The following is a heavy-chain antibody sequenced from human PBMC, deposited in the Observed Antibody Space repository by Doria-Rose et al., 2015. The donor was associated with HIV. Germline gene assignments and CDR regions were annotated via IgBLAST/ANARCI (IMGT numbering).Heavy chain of an antibody. CDR3: AKGMIVVGY. D-gene: IGHD3-22*01. CDR1: TFSSYA. Sequence: TFSSYAMSWVRQAPGKGLEWVSAISGSGDNSYYADSVKGRFTISRDNSKNTLYLQMNSLRAEDTAIYYCAKGMIVVGYWGQGTLVTVSS. CDR2: ISGSGDNS. J-gene: IGHJ4*02. V-gene: IGHV3-23*01.